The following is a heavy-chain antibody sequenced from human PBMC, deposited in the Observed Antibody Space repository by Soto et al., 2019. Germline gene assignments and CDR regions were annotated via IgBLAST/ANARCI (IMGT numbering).Heavy chain of an antibody. CDR3: TKAFTGTWSMEA. J-gene: IGHJ6*01. Sequence: QVQLVESGGGVVQPGRSLRLSCGASGFTFSSDGMHWVRQAPGKGLEWVAVISYDGSVKYYTDSVKGRFSISRDTSKNTLYLQLNSLRDEDSAVYYCTKAFTGTWSMEAW. V-gene: IGHV3-30*18. CDR2: ISYDGSVK. CDR1: GFTFSSDG. D-gene: IGHD1-1*01.